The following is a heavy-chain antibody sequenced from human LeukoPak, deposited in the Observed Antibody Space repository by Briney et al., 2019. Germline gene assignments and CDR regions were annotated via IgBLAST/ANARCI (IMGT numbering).Heavy chain of an antibody. CDR3: AKDGRNGVVNLPRVRHEYFQH. V-gene: IGHV3-23*01. CDR2: ISGIGGST. CDR1: EFTFSSYA. D-gene: IGHD4-23*01. J-gene: IGHJ1*01. Sequence: GGSLNLSCQASEFTFSSYAMSWVGRPPGKGLKWVSAISGIGGSTYYADSVKGRFTISRDNSKNTLYLQMNSLRAEDTAVYYCAKDGRNGVVNLPRVRHEYFQHWGQGTLVTVSS.